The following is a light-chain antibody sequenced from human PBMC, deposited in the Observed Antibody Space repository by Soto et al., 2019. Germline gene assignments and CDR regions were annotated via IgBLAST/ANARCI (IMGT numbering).Light chain of an antibody. CDR2: DAS. V-gene: IGKV1-5*01. CDR1: QSISSW. Sequence: DIQMTQSPSTLSASVGDRVTITCRASQSISSWLAWYQQKPGKAPKLLIYDASSLESGVPSRFSGSGSGTEFTLTISSRQPDDFATYYCQQDNSYPYAFGQGNKLEIK. J-gene: IGKJ2*01. CDR3: QQDNSYPYA.